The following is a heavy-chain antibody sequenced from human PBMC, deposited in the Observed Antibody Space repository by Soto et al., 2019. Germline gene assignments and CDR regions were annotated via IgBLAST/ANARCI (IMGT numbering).Heavy chain of an antibody. Sequence: GGSLRLSCAASGFAFSNYAMSWVRQAPGKGLEWVSSISGGGGSTYYADSVRGRFTISRDNSKNTLYLQMNSLRAEDTAVYYCAKVPAYDYVWGTYYYFDYWGLGALVTVSS. CDR2: ISGGGGST. V-gene: IGHV3-23*01. CDR3: AKVPAYDYVWGTYYYFDY. D-gene: IGHD3-16*01. CDR1: GFAFSNYA. J-gene: IGHJ4*02.